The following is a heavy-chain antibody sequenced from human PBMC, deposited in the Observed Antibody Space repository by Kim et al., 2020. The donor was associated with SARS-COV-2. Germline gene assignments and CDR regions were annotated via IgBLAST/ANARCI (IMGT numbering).Heavy chain of an antibody. D-gene: IGHD1-26*01. V-gene: IGHV4-34*01. CDR3: ARGLGGAGRNNWYFDP. J-gene: IGHJ2*01. CDR1: GGSFSGYY. Sequence: SETLSLTCAVYGGSFSGYYWSWIRQPPGKGLEWIGEINHSGSTNYNPSLKSRVTISVDTSKNQFSLKLSSVTAADTAVYYCARGLGGAGRNNWYFDPWGR. CDR2: INHSGST.